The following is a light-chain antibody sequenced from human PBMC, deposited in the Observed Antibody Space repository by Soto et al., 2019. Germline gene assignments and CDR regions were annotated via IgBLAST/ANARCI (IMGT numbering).Light chain of an antibody. CDR2: AAS. J-gene: IGKJ2*01. CDR1: QSISSY. V-gene: IGKV1-39*01. CDR3: QQTYSTMST. Sequence: DIQMTQSPSSLSASVGDRVTITCRASQSISSYLNWYQQKPGKAPKLLIYAASSLQSGVPSRFSGSGSGTDFTLTISSLQPEAFATYYCQQTYSTMSTFGQGTKLEVK.